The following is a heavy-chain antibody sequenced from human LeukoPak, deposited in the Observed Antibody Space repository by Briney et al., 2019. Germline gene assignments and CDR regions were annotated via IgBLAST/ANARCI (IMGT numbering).Heavy chain of an antibody. CDR1: GYTFTSYG. CDR3: ARDGQQLVPHYYYMDV. V-gene: IGHV1-18*01. Sequence: ASVKVSCKASGYTFTSYGISWVRQAPGQGLEWRGWISVYNGNTNYEQKVQGRVTMTTDTSTSTAYMELRSLTFDDTAVYYCARDGQQLVPHYYYMDVWGKGTTVTVSS. D-gene: IGHD6-6*01. J-gene: IGHJ6*03. CDR2: ISVYNGNT.